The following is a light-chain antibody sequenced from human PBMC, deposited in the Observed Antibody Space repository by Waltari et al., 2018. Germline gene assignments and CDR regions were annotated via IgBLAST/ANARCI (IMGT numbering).Light chain of an antibody. J-gene: IGKJ3*01. CDR2: AAS. V-gene: IGKV1-8*01. Sequence: IRMTQSPSSFSASTGDRVTITCRASQGISSYLAWYQQKPGKAPKLLIYAASTLQSGVPSRFSGSGSGTDFTLTISCLQSEDFATYYCQQYYSYPAIFGPGTKVDIK. CDR3: QQYYSYPAI. CDR1: QGISSY.